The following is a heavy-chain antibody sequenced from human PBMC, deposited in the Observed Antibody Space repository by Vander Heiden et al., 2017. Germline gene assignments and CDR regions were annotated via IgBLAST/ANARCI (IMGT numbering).Heavy chain of an antibody. Sequence: QVQLQESGQGLVKPSQTLSPTCPVSGGSISSGGYSWSWIRQHPGKGLEWIGYIYYSGSTYYNPSLKSRGTISVDTSKNQFSLKLSSVTAADTAVYYCARTDGSGSYSNFDYWGQGTLVTVSS. CDR2: IYYSGST. CDR1: GGSISSGGYS. D-gene: IGHD3-10*01. J-gene: IGHJ4*02. CDR3: ARTDGSGSYSNFDY. V-gene: IGHV4-31*03.